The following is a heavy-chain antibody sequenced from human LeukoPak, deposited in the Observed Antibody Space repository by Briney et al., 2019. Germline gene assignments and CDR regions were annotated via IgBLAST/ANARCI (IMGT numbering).Heavy chain of an antibody. V-gene: IGHV3-7*01. CDR3: ARVIDY. Sequence: PGGSLRLSCAASGFTFSSCWMSWVRQAPGKGLGWVANIKQDGSEKYYVDSVKGRFTISRDNAKNSLYLQMNSLRAEDTAVYYCARVIDYWGQGTLVTVSS. CDR2: IKQDGSEK. J-gene: IGHJ4*02. CDR1: GFTFSSCW.